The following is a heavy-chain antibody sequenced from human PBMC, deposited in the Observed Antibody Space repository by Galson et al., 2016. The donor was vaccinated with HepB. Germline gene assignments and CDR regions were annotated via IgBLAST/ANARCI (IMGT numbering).Heavy chain of an antibody. J-gene: IGHJ4*02. Sequence: SVKVSCKASGYSFTPSPIHWVRQAPGQRLEWMGWINAATGDTGYSPAFQGRVTISRDTSATTTYMELSSLTSGDTATYYCDKNGYDQSGIYHFVSWGQGALVTVSS. CDR3: DKNGYDQSGIYHFVS. CDR1: GYSFTPSP. V-gene: IGHV1-3*03. CDR2: INAATGDT. D-gene: IGHD5-18*01.